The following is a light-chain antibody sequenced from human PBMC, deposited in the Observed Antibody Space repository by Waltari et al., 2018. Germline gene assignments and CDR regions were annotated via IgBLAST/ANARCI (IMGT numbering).Light chain of an antibody. Sequence: EMVLTQSPGTLSLSPVERTTLSCRASQSVSRTLAWYQQKPGQAPKLLIYGASIRATGIPDRFTGSGSGTDFSLTISSLEPEDFAIYFCQHYVRLPATFGQGTKVEIK. J-gene: IGKJ1*01. CDR3: QHYVRLPAT. V-gene: IGKV3-20*01. CDR1: QSVSRT. CDR2: GAS.